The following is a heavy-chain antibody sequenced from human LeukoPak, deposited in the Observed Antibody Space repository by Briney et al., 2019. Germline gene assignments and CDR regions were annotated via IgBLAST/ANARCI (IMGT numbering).Heavy chain of an antibody. CDR3: ARRNDFDI. CDR2: IYYSGST. J-gene: IGHJ3*02. V-gene: IGHV4-61*01. CDR1: GGSVSSGSFY. Sequence: SETLSLTCTVSGGSVSSGSFYWHWIRQPPGKGLEWIGYIYYSGSTDSNPSLKSRVTISVDTSKNQSTLKLTSVTAADTAMYYCARRNDFDIWGPGTMVTVSS.